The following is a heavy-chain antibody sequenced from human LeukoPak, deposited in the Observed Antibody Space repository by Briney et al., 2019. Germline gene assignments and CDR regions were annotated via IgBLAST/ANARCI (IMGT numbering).Heavy chain of an antibody. V-gene: IGHV3-74*01. CDR3: ARDSLSDYDILTELGY. Sequence: GGSLRLSCAASGFTFSSYWMLWFRQAPGKGLVWVSRINSDGSSTSYADSVKGRFTISRDNAKNTLYLQMNSLRAEDTAVYYCARDSLSDYDILTELGYWGQGTLVTVSS. CDR1: GFTFSSYW. CDR2: INSDGSST. J-gene: IGHJ4*02. D-gene: IGHD3-9*01.